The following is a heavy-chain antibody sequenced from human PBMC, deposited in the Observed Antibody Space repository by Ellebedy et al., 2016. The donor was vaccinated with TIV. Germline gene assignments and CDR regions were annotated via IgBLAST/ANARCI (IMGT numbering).Heavy chain of an antibody. V-gene: IGHV3-74*01. D-gene: IGHD5-18*01. Sequence: GESLKISCAASGFTFSNYWIHWVRQAPGKGLVWLSRINRDGSSANYADSVKGRFTISRDNSKNTLYLQMNSLRAEDTAVYYCASLEDTAMSYGMDVWGPGTTVTVSS. CDR2: INRDGSSA. CDR1: GFTFSNYW. CDR3: ASLEDTAMSYGMDV. J-gene: IGHJ6*02.